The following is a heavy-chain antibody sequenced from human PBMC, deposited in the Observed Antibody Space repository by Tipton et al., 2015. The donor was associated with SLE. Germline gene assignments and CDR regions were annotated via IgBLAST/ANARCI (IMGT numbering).Heavy chain of an antibody. CDR2: IFYSGST. J-gene: IGHJ4*02. D-gene: IGHD5-12*01. V-gene: IGHV4-59*08. CDR1: SGSISKYY. Sequence: TLSLTCSVSSGSISKYYWSWIRQPPGKGLEWIGYIFYSGSTNYNPSLKNRVSISGDTSKNQFSLRLSSVTAADTAVYYCARGGVGGYDYFDSWGQGTLVTVSS. CDR3: ARGGVGGYDYFDS.